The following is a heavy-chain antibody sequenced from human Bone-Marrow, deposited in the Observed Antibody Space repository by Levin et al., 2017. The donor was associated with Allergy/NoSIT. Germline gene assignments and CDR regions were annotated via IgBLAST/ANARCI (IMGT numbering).Heavy chain of an antibody. CDR1: GGSMRTYY. V-gene: IGHV4-4*07. J-gene: IGHJ4*02. Sequence: SETLSLTCSVSGGSMRTYYWSWIRQPAGKGLEWIGRVYGGGSTKYNPSLKSRVTMSLDKSKNNFSLRMTSVTAADPAVYYCARNNGDYYDSVTYDPLYLDNWGRGTLVTVSS. CDR2: VYGGGST. D-gene: IGHD3-22*01. CDR3: ARNNGDYYDSVTYDPLYLDN.